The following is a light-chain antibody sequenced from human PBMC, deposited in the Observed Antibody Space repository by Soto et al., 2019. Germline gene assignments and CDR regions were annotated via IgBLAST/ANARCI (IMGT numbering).Light chain of an antibody. Sequence: QSALTQPASVYGSPGQSITISCTGTSSDFGSYNLVSWYQQHPGKAPKLMIYEGSKRPSGVSNRFSGSKSGNTASLTISGLQAEDEADYYCCSYAGSSPYVFGTGTKVTVL. CDR3: CSYAGSSPYV. V-gene: IGLV2-23*01. J-gene: IGLJ1*01. CDR1: SSDFGSYNL. CDR2: EGS.